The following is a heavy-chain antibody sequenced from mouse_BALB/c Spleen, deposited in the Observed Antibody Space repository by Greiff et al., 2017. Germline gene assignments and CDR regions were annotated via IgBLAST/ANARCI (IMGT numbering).Heavy chain of an antibody. J-gene: IGHJ2*01. CDR3: ARWDGYYLDY. V-gene: IGHV3-2*02. Sequence: EVQLQESGPGLVKPSQSLSLTCTVTGYSITSDYAWNWIRQFPGNKLEWMGYISYSGSTSYNPSLKSRISITRDTSKNQFFLQLNSVTTEDTATYYCARWDGYYLDYWGQGTTLTVSS. D-gene: IGHD2-3*01. CDR2: ISYSGST. CDR1: GYSITSDYA.